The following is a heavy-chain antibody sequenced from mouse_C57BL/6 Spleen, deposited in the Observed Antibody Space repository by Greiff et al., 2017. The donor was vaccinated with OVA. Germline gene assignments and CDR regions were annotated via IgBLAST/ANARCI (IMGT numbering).Heavy chain of an antibody. D-gene: IGHD2-1*01. V-gene: IGHV1-64*01. CDR1: GYTFTSYW. CDR2: IHPNSGST. Sequence: QVHVKQPGAELVKPGASVKLSCKASGYTFTSYWMHWVKQRPGQGLEWIGMIHPNSGSTNYNEKFKSKATLTVDKSSSTAYMQLSSLTSEDSAVYYCASIYYGNYVGDYWGQGTTLTVSS. CDR3: ASIYYGNYVGDY. J-gene: IGHJ2*01.